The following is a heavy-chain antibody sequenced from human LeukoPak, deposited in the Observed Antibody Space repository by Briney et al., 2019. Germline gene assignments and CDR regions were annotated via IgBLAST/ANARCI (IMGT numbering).Heavy chain of an antibody. CDR2: IYSSGQT. J-gene: IGHJ4*02. CDR1: GGSISNYH. V-gene: IGHV4-59*08. D-gene: IGHD6-13*01. Sequence: PSETLSLTCTVSGGSISNYHWSWIRQPPGQGLDWNGHIYSSGQTNYNSSLKGRFTISVDTSKNQFSLSLRSGTAADTVVFYVAGHFSGAAAPLPFDYWGQGTLVTVSS. CDR3: AGHFSGAAAPLPFDY.